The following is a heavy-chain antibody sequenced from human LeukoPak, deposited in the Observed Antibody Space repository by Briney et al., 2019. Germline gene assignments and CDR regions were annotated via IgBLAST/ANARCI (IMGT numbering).Heavy chain of an antibody. CDR3: AIVATTPLSYYYYYYMDV. V-gene: IGHV1-3*01. D-gene: IGHD5-12*01. CDR2: INAGNDNT. CDR1: GYTFTSYA. J-gene: IGHJ6*03. Sequence: ASVKVSCKASGYTFTSYAMHWVRQAPGQRLEWMGWINAGNDNTKYSQKFQGRVTITRDTSASTAYMELSSLRSEDTAVYYCAIVATTPLSYYYYYYMDVWGKGTTVTVSS.